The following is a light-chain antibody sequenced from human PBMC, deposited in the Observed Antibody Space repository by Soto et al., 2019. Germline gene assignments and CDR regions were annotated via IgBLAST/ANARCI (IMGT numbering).Light chain of an antibody. CDR2: GAS. CDR3: QQYGSSPIT. Sequence: EIVLTQSPGTLSLSPGEGATLSCRASQSVGGTFLAWYQQKGGQAPRLLIHGASNRATGIPDRFSGSGSGTDFTLTISRLEPEDFAIYYCQQYGSSPITFGQGTRLEIK. J-gene: IGKJ5*01. V-gene: IGKV3-20*01. CDR1: QSVGGTF.